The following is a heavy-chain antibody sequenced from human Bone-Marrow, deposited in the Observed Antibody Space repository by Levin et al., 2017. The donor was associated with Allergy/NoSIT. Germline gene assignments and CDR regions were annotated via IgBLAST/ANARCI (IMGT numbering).Heavy chain of an antibody. CDR3: TTGSVAEIYYYYGMDV. CDR1: GFTFSNAW. D-gene: IGHD6-19*01. CDR2: IKSKTDGGTT. V-gene: IGHV3-15*01. Sequence: GGSLRLSCAASGFTFSNAWMSWVRQAPGKGLEWVGRIKSKTDGGTTDYAAPVKGRFTISRDDSKNTLYLQMNSLKTEDTAVYYCTTGSVAEIYYYYGMDVWGQGTTVTVSS. J-gene: IGHJ6*02.